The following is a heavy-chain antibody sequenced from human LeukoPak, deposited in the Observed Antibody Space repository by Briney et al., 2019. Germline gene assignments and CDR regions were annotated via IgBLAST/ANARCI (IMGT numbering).Heavy chain of an antibody. Sequence: GGSLRLSCAASGFTFSSYGMHWVRQAPGKGLEWVAVIWYDGSNKYYADSVKGRFTISRDNSKNTLYLQMNSLRAEDTAVYYCAGAIYGDYVGAFDIWGQGTMVTVSS. D-gene: IGHD4-17*01. V-gene: IGHV3-33*01. CDR1: GFTFSSYG. J-gene: IGHJ3*02. CDR3: AGAIYGDYVGAFDI. CDR2: IWYDGSNK.